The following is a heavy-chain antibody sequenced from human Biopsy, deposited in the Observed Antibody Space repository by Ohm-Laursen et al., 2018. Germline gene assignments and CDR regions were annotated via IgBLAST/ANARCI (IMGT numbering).Heavy chain of an antibody. V-gene: IGHV1-18*04. J-gene: IGHJ3*01. Sequence: ASVKVSCKASGYTFSLYSISWVRQAPGQGLEWIGWISANNGPTDYIEKVQDRITMTTDTSTSTAYMELRNLRSDDTAVYYCVGGQRGPPIGVTVPGDAFDLWGPGTMVTVSP. CDR3: VGGQRGPPIGVTVPGDAFDL. CDR1: GYTFSLYS. D-gene: IGHD2/OR15-2a*01. CDR2: ISANNGPT.